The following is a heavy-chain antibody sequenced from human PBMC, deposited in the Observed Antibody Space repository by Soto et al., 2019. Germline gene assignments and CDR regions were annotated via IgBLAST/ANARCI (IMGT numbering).Heavy chain of an antibody. D-gene: IGHD3-3*01. CDR1: GGSFISYA. J-gene: IGHJ6*02. Sequence: SVKVSCTASGGSFISYAIIWVRQAPGQGLEWMGGIIPIFGTANYAQKFQCRVTITADESTSTAYMELSSLRSEDTAVYYCARGDITIFGVVPSDDYYYGMDVWGQGTTVTVSS. CDR2: IIPIFGTA. V-gene: IGHV1-69*01. CDR3: ARGDITIFGVVPSDDYYYGMDV.